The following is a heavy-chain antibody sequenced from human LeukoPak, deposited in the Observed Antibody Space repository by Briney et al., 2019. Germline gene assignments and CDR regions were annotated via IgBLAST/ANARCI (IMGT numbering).Heavy chain of an antibody. Sequence: GGSLRLSCSASGFAFSSFAIHWVRQAPGKRLEYVSAISNDGGGKYYGDSVKGRFTISRDNSKNTLFLQMSSLRPEDTAVYHCARAKPADFDLWGRGTLVTVSS. J-gene: IGHJ2*01. CDR2: ISNDGGGK. CDR3: ARAKPADFDL. V-gene: IGHV3-64D*06. CDR1: GFAFSSFA.